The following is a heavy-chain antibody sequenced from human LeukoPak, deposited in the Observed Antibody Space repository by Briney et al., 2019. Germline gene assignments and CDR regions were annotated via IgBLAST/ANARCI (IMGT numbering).Heavy chain of an antibody. Sequence: GGSLKISCKGSGYSFSSYWIGWVRQMPGNGLEWMGIIYPGDSDTRYSPSFQGQVTISVDKSISTAYLQWSSLKASDTAMYYCARRGNGWYSDYWGQGALVTVSS. CDR3: ARRGNGWYSDY. J-gene: IGHJ4*02. CDR1: GYSFSSYW. V-gene: IGHV5-51*01. CDR2: IYPGDSDT. D-gene: IGHD1-1*01.